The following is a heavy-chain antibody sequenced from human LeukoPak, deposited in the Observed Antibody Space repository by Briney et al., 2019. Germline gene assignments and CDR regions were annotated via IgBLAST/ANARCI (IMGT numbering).Heavy chain of an antibody. Sequence: GGSLRLSCAASGFSFSSYAMHWVRQAPGKGLEWVAVMSYDGSNEFYADSVKGRFTISRDNSKNTLYLQMDSLRPEDMAVYYCAREERGYSFGSLHFDYWGQGTLVTVSS. CDR3: AREERGYSFGSLHFDY. J-gene: IGHJ4*02. D-gene: IGHD5-18*01. V-gene: IGHV3-30*14. CDR1: GFSFSSYA. CDR2: MSYDGSNE.